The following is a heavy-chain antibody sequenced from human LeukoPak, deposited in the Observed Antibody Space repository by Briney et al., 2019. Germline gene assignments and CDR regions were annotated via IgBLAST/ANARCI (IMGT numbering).Heavy chain of an antibody. D-gene: IGHD1-26*01. CDR1: GFTFSSYA. V-gene: IGHV3-23*01. CDR3: AKDIIGATRFDY. Sequence: GGSLRLPCAASGFTFSSYAMSWVRQAPGKGLEWVSAISGSGGSTYYADSVKGRFTISRDNSKNTLYLQMNSLRAEDTAVYYCAKDIIGATRFDYWGQGTLVTVSS. J-gene: IGHJ4*02. CDR2: ISGSGGST.